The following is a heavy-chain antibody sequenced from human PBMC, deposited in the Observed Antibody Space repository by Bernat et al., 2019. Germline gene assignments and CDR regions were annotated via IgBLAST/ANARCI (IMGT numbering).Heavy chain of an antibody. V-gene: IGHV4-39*01. CDR1: GGSISSSSYY. J-gene: IGHJ4*02. Sequence: QLQLQESGPGLVKPSETLSLTCTVSGGSISSSSYYWGWIRQPPGKGLEWIGSIYYSGSTYYNPSLKSRVTISVDTSKNQFSLKLSSVTAADTAVYYCARQMVQGEGAYWGQGTLVTVSS. CDR3: ARQMVQGEGAY. CDR2: IYYSGST. D-gene: IGHD3-10*01.